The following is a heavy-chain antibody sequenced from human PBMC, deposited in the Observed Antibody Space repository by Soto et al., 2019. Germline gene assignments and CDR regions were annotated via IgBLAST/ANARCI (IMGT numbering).Heavy chain of an antibody. V-gene: IGHV3-30-3*01. J-gene: IGHJ6*02. CDR1: GFTFSSYA. CDR2: ISYDGSNK. Sequence: GGSLRLSCAASGFTFSSYAMHWVRQAPGKGLEWVAVISYDGSNKYYADSVKGRFTISRDNSKNTLYLQMNSLRAEDTAVYYCARSSTGRLWFGELFDQDYGMDVWGQGTTVTVSS. CDR3: ARSSTGRLWFGELFDQDYGMDV. D-gene: IGHD3-10*01.